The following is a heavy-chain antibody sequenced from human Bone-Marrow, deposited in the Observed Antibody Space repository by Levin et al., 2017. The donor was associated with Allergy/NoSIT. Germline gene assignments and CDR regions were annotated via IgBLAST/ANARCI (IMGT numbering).Heavy chain of an antibody. J-gene: IGHJ4*02. V-gene: IGHV2-26*01. Sequence: SGPTLVKPTETLTLTCTVSGFSLSNARMGVSWIRQTPGKALEWLAHIFSNDEKSYSTSLKSRLTISKDTSKSQVVLTMTNMDPVDTATYYCARIRFVTSCSGGSCSFDYWGQGTLVTVSS. CDR3: ARIRFVTSCSGGSCSFDY. D-gene: IGHD2-15*01. CDR1: GFSLSNARMG. CDR2: IFSNDEK.